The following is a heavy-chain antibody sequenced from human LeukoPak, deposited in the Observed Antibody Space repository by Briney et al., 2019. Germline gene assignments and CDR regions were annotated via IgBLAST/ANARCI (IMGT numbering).Heavy chain of an antibody. CDR3: AKAKPSIVVVPAAITDYYYYGMDV. CDR2: ISGSGGST. V-gene: IGHV3-23*01. Sequence: GGSLRLSCAASGFTFSSYAMSWVRQAPGKGLEWVSAISGSGGSTYYADSVKGRFTISRDNSKNTLYLQMNSLRGEDTAVYYCAKAKPSIVVVPAAITDYYYYGMDVWGQGTTVTVSS. J-gene: IGHJ6*02. CDR1: GFTFSSYA. D-gene: IGHD2-2*01.